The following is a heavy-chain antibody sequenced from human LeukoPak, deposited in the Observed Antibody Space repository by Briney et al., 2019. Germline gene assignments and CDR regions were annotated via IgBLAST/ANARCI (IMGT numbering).Heavy chain of an antibody. D-gene: IGHD6-6*01. V-gene: IGHV3-48*03. CDR3: ATDSSAY. CDR1: GFTFSSYE. CDR2: ISGSGSTI. J-gene: IGHJ4*02. Sequence: GGSLRLSCAASGFTFSSYEMNWVRQAPGMGLEWVSYISGSGSTIYYTDSVKGRFTISRDNAKNSLYLQMNSLRAEDTAIYYCATDSSAYWGQGTLVTVSS.